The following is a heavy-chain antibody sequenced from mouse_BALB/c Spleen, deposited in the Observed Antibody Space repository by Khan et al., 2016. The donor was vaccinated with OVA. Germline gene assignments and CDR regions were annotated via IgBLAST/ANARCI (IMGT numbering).Heavy chain of an antibody. CDR3: TRWRYGLAY. J-gene: IGHJ3*01. CDR2: IYPGSGST. V-gene: IGHV1S22*01. Sequence: LKESGYELVRPGASVKLSCKASGYTFTSYWMHWVKQRPGQGLEWIGDIYPGSGSTNYDEKFKSKATLTVDTSSSTAYMQVRSLTSEDSAVYYCTRWRYGLAYWGQGTLVTVSA. D-gene: IGHD2-12*01. CDR1: GYTFTSYW.